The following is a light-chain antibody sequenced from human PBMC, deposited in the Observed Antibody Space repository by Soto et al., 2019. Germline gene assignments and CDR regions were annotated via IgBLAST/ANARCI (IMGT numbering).Light chain of an antibody. CDR3: QRSGSSTIT. CDR1: QSVSSSY. V-gene: IGKV3-20*01. CDR2: GAS. J-gene: IGKJ5*01. Sequence: EIVLTQSPGTLSLSPGERATLSCRASQSVSSSYLAWYQQKPGQAPRLLIYGASSRATGIPDRFSGSGSGTDFTLTISRLEPEDFAVYYCQRSGSSTITFGQGTRLAIK.